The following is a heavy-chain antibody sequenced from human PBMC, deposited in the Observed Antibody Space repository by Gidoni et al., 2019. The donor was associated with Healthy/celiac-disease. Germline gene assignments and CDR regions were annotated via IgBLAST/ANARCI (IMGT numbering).Heavy chain of an antibody. CDR3: ARWDYGDYEIDAFDI. V-gene: IGHV4-34*01. CDR1: GGSFSGYY. CDR2: INHSGST. D-gene: IGHD4-17*01. Sequence: QVQLQQWGAGLLTPSETLSLTCAVYGGSFSGYYWSWIRQPPGKGLEWIGEINHSGSTNYNPSLKSRVTISVDTSKNQFSLKLSSVTAADTAVYYCARWDYGDYEIDAFDIWGQGTMVTVSS. J-gene: IGHJ3*02.